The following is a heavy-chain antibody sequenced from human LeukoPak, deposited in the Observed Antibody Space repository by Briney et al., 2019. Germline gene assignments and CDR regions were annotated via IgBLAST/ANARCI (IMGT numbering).Heavy chain of an antibody. V-gene: IGHV3-64*01. CDR1: GFTFSSYA. CDR3: AREERGAMVVDC. CDR2: ISSNGGST. Sequence: PGGSLRLSCAASGFTFSSYAMHWVRQAPGKGLEYVSAISSNGGSTYYANSVKGRFTISRDNSKNTLYLQMGSLRAEDMAVYYCAREERGAMVVDCWGQGTLVTVSS. D-gene: IGHD5-18*01. J-gene: IGHJ4*02.